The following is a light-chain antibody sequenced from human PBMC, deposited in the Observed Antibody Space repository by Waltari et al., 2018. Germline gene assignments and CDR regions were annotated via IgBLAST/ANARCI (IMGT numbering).Light chain of an antibody. Sequence: QSALTQPASVSGSPGQSLTLSCTGTSSDVGVYNLVPWYQQHPGKAPKFIIYEGSKRPSGVSTRFSGSKSGNTASLTISGLQAEDEADYYCCSYAGSRTFVFGTGTKVTVL. CDR2: EGS. V-gene: IGLV2-23*01. J-gene: IGLJ1*01. CDR3: CSYAGSRTFV. CDR1: SSDVGVYNL.